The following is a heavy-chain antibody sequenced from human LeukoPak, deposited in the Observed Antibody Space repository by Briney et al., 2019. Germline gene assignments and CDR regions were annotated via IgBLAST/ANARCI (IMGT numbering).Heavy chain of an antibody. J-gene: IGHJ5*02. CDR3: ARAQKDSSGWWGRWFDP. Sequence: GASVKVSCKASGYTFTGYYMHWVRQAPGQGLEWMGWIDPNSGGTNYAQKFQGRVTMTRDTSISTAYMELSRLRSDDTAVYYCARAQKDSSGWWGRWFDPWGQGTLVTVSS. CDR2: IDPNSGGT. CDR1: GYTFTGYY. V-gene: IGHV1-2*02. D-gene: IGHD6-19*01.